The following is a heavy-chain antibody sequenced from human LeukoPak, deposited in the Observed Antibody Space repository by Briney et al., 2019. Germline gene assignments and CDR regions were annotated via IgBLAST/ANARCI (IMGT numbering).Heavy chain of an antibody. CDR3: AKDGSGSYFVRKNYFDY. V-gene: IGHV3-23*01. CDR2: ISGSGGST. D-gene: IGHD1-26*01. J-gene: IGHJ4*02. CDR1: GFTFSSYA. Sequence: PGGSLRLSCAASGFTFSSYAMSWVRQAPGKGLEWVSAISGSGGSTYYADSVKGRFTISRDNSKNTPYLQMNSLRAEDTAVYYCAKDGSGSYFVRKNYFDYWGQGTLVTVSS.